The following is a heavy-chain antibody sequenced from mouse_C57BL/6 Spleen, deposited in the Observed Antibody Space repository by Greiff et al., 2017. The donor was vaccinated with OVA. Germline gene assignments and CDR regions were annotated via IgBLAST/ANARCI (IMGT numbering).Heavy chain of an antibody. CDR1: GFTFSDYY. Sequence: EVKLMESEGGLVQPGSSMKLSCTASGFTFSDYYMAWVRQVPEKGLEWVANINYDGSSTYYLDSLKSRFIISRDNAKNILYLQMSSLKSEDTATYYCARETDYGFDYWGQGTTLTVSS. CDR2: INYDGSST. J-gene: IGHJ2*01. V-gene: IGHV5-16*01. CDR3: ARETDYGFDY. D-gene: IGHD1-1*01.